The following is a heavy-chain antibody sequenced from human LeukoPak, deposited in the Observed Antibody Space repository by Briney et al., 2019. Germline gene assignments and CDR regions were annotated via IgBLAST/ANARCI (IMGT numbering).Heavy chain of an antibody. CDR3: ARDEYSSGRNGGYFDY. Sequence: SETLSLTCTVSGGSISGYYWNWNRQPPGKGLEWIGNIYYSGSTNYNPSLKSRVTISVATSKNQFSLKLSSVTAADTAVYYCARDEYSSGRNGGYFDYWGQGALVTVSS. J-gene: IGHJ4*02. CDR1: GGSISGYY. CDR2: IYYSGST. V-gene: IGHV4-59*01. D-gene: IGHD2-15*01.